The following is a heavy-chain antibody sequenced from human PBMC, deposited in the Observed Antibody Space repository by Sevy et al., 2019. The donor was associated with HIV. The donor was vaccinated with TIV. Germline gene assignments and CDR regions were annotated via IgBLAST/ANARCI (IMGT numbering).Heavy chain of an antibody. CDR3: TRSDYGDFLFDH. D-gene: IGHD4-17*01. CDR2: IHTSGST. Sequence: SDTLSLTCTVSGGSISSGNYYWSWIRQPAGKEMQWIGRIHTSGSTNYTPSLKSRVTISFSSSKNQFSLKLDSVTAADTATYYCTRSDYGDFLFDHWGQGTQVTVSS. J-gene: IGHJ4*02. CDR1: GGSISSGNYY. V-gene: IGHV4-61*02.